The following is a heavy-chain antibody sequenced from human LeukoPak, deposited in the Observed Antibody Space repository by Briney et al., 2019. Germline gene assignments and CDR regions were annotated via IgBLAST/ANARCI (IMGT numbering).Heavy chain of an antibody. D-gene: IGHD3-22*01. V-gene: IGHV4-59*08. Sequence: SETLSLTCAVSPLSVTNYYWSWIRQPPGKGLEWIGYIHYTGNTNYNPSLKSRVTLSLDTSKNQFSLRLNSVTATDTAVYYCARHASYFYSSPYADWGQGTLVTVSS. CDR3: ARHASYFYSSPYAD. J-gene: IGHJ4*02. CDR2: IHYTGNT. CDR1: PLSVTNYY.